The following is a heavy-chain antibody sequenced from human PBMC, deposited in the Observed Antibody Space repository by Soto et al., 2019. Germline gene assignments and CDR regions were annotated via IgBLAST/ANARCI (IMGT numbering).Heavy chain of an antibody. J-gene: IGHJ6*02. CDR1: GFTFSSYA. CDR2: ISYDGSNK. CDR3: ARDNLLGRSALHRYYYYGMDV. V-gene: IGHV3-30-3*01. Sequence: ESGGGVVQPGRSLRLSCAASGFTFSSYAMHWVRQAPGKGLEWVAVISYDGSNKYYADSVKGRFTISRDNSKNTLYLQMNSLRAEDTAVYYCARDNLLGRSALHRYYYYGMDVWGQGTTVTVSS. D-gene: IGHD4-17*01.